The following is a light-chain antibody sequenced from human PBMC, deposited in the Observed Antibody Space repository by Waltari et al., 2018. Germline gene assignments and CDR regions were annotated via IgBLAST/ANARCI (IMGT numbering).Light chain of an antibody. CDR1: QSVRSSD. CDR2: GAS. CDR3: QQYGSSLIT. J-gene: IGKJ5*01. V-gene: IGKV3-20*01. Sequence: EIVLTQSPGTLSLSPGERVTLSCRASQSVRSSDLAWYQQKPGQAPRLLIYGASSRATGTPDRFSGRGSGTGFTLTISRLEPEDFAVYYCQQYGSSLITFGQGTRLEIK.